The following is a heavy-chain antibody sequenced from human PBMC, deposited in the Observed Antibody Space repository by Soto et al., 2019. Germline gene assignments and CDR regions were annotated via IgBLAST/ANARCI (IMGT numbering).Heavy chain of an antibody. D-gene: IGHD4-17*01. CDR2: ISGSGDST. J-gene: IGHJ4*02. Sequence: EVQLWESGGGLVQPGGSLRLYCAASGFTFNTYAMSWVRQAPGTGLEWVSGISGSGDSTYYADSVKGRFTISRDNSKNTLYLQMNSLRAEDTAVYYCAKVGGMTTVSTWYDYWGQGTLVTVSS. V-gene: IGHV3-23*01. CDR3: AKVGGMTTVSTWYDY. CDR1: GFTFNTYA.